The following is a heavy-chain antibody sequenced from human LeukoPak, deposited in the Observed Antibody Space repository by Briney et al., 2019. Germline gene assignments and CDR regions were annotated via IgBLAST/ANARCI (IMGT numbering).Heavy chain of an antibody. J-gene: IGHJ4*02. CDR3: AKWGLDY. Sequence: GGSLRLSCAASGFTFSFSNSAMTWVRQAPGKGLEWVSGITGSGDSTYYADSVKGRFAISRDNSKNTLYLQMNSLRVEDTAVYYCAKWGLDYWGQGTLVTVSS. V-gene: IGHV3-23*01. CDR2: ITGSGDST. D-gene: IGHD3-16*01. CDR1: GFTFSFSNSA.